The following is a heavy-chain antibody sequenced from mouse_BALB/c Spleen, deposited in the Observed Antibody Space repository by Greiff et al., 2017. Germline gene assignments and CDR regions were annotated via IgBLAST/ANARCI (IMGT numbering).Heavy chain of an antibody. CDR1: GFTFSSFG. Sequence: EVQLVESGGGLVQPGGSRKLSCAASGFTFSSFGMHWVRQAPEKGLEWVAYISSGSSTIYYADTVKGRFTISRDNPKNTLFLQMTSLRSEDTAMYYCARSGNGYLYAMDYWGQGTSVTVSS. J-gene: IGHJ4*01. D-gene: IGHD2-2*01. CDR2: ISSGSSTI. CDR3: ARSGNGYLYAMDY. V-gene: IGHV5-17*02.